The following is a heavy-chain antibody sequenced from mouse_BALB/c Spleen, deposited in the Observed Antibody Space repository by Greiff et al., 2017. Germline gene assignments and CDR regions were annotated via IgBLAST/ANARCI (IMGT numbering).Heavy chain of an antibody. CDR3: AREGYVCDKTYAMDY. J-gene: IGHJ4*01. V-gene: IGHV1-82*01. CDR2: IYPGDGDT. CDR1: GYAFSSSW. Sequence: VQLQQSGPELVKPGASVKISCKASGYAFSSSWMNWVKQRPGQGLEWIGRIYPGDGDTNYNGKFKGKATLTADKSSSTSYMQLSSLTSVDSAVYYCAREGYVCDKTYAMDYWGQGTSVTVSS.